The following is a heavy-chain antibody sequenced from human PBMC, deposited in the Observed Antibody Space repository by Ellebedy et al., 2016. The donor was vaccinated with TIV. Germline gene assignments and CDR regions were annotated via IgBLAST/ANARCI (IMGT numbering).Heavy chain of an antibody. CDR2: IYYSGST. Sequence: SETLSLXXTVSGGSISSSSYYWGWIRQPPGKGLEWIGSIYYSGSTYYNPSLKSRVTISVDTSKNQFSLKLSSVTAADTAVYYCARAKGGHFTMYYFDYWGQGTLVTVSS. J-gene: IGHJ4*02. CDR3: ARAKGGHFTMYYFDY. D-gene: IGHD3-3*01. V-gene: IGHV4-39*07. CDR1: GGSISSSSYY.